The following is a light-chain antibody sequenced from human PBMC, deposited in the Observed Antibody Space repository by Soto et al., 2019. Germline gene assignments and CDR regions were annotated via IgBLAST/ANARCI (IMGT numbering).Light chain of an antibody. J-gene: IGLJ1*01. CDR1: SSDVGGYDY. V-gene: IGLV2-14*01. CDR3: SSYSISTAYL. CDR2: EVN. Sequence: QSVLTQPASVSGSPGQSITISCTGTSSDVGGYDYVSWYQLHPGKAPKLMVFEVNNRPSGVSYRFSDSKSGNTASLTISGLQAEDEADYFCSSYSISTAYLFGTGTKV.